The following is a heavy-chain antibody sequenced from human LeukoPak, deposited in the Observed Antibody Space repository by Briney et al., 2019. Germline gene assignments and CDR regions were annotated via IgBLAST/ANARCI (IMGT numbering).Heavy chain of an antibody. Sequence: SETLSLTCTVSGGSISSYYWSWIRQPPGKGLEWIGYIYYSGSTNYNPSLKNRVTISVDTSKNQFSLKLSSVTAADTAVYYCARNYYDSSGYYSPYYYYYGMDVWGQGTTVTVSS. J-gene: IGHJ6*02. CDR2: IYYSGST. CDR3: ARNYYDSSGYYSPYYYYYGMDV. CDR1: GGSISSYY. V-gene: IGHV4-59*08. D-gene: IGHD3-22*01.